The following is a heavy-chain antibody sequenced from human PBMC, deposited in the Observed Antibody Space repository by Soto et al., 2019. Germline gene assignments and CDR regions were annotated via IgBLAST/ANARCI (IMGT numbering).Heavy chain of an antibody. J-gene: IGHJ4*02. CDR1: GFAFSTYG. CDR2: ITSDVNYK. CDR3: AKGGSFDI. V-gene: IGHV3-30*18. D-gene: IGHD3-16*01. Sequence: GGSLRLSCAASGFAFSTYGLHWVRQAPGKELEWVAIITSDVNYKYYADSVKGRFTTSRDNSKNTLFLQMNSLRAEDTAVYYCAKGGSFDIWGQGTLVTVPQ.